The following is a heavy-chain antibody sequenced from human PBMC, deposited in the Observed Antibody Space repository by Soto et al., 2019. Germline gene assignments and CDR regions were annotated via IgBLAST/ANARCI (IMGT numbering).Heavy chain of an antibody. Sequence: QLQLQDSGPGLVKPSETLSLTCIVSGGSISSSSYSWGWIRQPPGNALEWMGSVYHSGNTHNNPSLKSRATVSVDLSKNQFSLKLTSVSAADTAVYYCGRHAPMGVRRVGLDVWGQGTTVTVSS. D-gene: IGHD3-10*01. CDR3: GRHAPMGVRRVGLDV. CDR1: GGSISSSSYS. CDR2: VYHSGNT. J-gene: IGHJ6*02. V-gene: IGHV4-39*01.